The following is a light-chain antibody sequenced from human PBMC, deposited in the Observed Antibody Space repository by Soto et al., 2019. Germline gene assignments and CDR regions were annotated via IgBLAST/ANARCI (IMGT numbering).Light chain of an antibody. J-gene: IGLJ1*01. V-gene: IGLV2-14*01. CDR1: SSDVGGYNY. CDR3: TSYTSSSTSYV. CDR2: DVS. Sequence: QSALTQPASVSGSPGQSITISCTGTSSDVGGYNYVSWYQQHPGKAPKLMIYDVSNRPSGVSNRFSGSKSGNTASLTISGLQADDEADYYCTSYTSSSTSYVYRTGTKVTVL.